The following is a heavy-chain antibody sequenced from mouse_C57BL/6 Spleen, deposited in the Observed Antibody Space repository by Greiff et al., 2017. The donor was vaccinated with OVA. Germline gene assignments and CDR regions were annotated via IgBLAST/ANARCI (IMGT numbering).Heavy chain of an antibody. Sequence: QVQLQQPGAELVKPGASVKLSCKASGYTFTSYWMHWVKQRPGQGLEWIGMIHPNSGSTNYNEKFKSKATLTVDKSSSTAYMQLSSLTSEDSAVYDCARSGDYYGSSWYFDVWGTGTTVTVSS. J-gene: IGHJ1*03. D-gene: IGHD1-1*01. CDR1: GYTFTSYW. CDR3: ARSGDYYGSSWYFDV. V-gene: IGHV1-64*01. CDR2: IHPNSGST.